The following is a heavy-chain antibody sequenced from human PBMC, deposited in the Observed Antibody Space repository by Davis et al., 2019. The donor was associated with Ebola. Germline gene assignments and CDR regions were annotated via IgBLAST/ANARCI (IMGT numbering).Heavy chain of an antibody. CDR2: VYTSGSP. D-gene: IGHD2-21*01. CDR1: GGSINGNS. CDR3: ARDFVVIDPTRVVDDYDAFDV. J-gene: IGHJ3*01. Sequence: GSLRLSCTVSGGSINGNSWSWIRQTAGKGLEWIGRVYTSGSPNYNPSLKSRLTMSTVTSKNQFSLTLRSVTAADTAVYYCARDFVVIDPTRVVDDYDAFDVWGRGTVVTVSS. V-gene: IGHV4-4*07.